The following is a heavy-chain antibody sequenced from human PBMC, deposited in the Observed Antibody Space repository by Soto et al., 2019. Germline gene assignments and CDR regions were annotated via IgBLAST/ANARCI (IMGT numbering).Heavy chain of an antibody. CDR3: ANDRCGGDCYSFDD. J-gene: IGHJ4*02. CDR1: GFIFENHA. Sequence: EVQLVESGGGLVQPGRSLRLSCAGSGFIFENHAMNWVRQAPGKGLEWVAGICWNSGSIDYADSVKGRFTISRDNAKNSLYLQMNSLRAEDTALYYCANDRCGGDCYSFDDWGQGTLVTVSS. D-gene: IGHD2-21*02. V-gene: IGHV3-9*01. CDR2: ICWNSGSI.